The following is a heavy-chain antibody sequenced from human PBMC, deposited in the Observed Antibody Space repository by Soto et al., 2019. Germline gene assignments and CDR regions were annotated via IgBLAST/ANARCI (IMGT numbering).Heavy chain of an antibody. CDR3: ARPLWRDDYNWGYFDL. V-gene: IGHV3-30-3*01. D-gene: IGHD4-4*01. Sequence: QVQLVESGGGVVQPGRSLRLSCAASGFTFSSYAMHWVRQAPGKGLEWVAVISYDGSNKYYADSVKGRFTISRDNSKNTLYLQMNSLRLEDTAGYYWARPLWRDDYNWGYFDLWGRGTLVTVSS. J-gene: IGHJ2*01. CDR1: GFTFSSYA. CDR2: ISYDGSNK.